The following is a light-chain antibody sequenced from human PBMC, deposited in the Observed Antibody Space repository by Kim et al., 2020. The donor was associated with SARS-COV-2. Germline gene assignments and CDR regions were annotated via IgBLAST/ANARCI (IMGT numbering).Light chain of an antibody. CDR1: QIISNY. V-gene: IGKV1-39*01. CDR2: AAS. Sequence: DIQMTQSPSSLSASVGDRITITCRASQIISNYLNWYQVKPGEAPKLLIYAASSLQSAVSSRFSGSGSGTDFTLTISSLQPEDFASYFCQQSFSTPYTFGQGTKLEI. J-gene: IGKJ2*01. CDR3: QQSFSTPYT.